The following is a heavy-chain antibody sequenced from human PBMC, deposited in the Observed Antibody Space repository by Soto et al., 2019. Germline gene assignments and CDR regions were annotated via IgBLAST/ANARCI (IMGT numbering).Heavy chain of an antibody. Sequence: EVQLVESGGGLVQPGGSLRLSCAASGFTFSSYWMHWVCQAPGKGLVWVSRINSDGSSTSYADSVKGRFTISRDNAKNTLYLQMNSLRAEDTAVYYCARDRGWFGEVPFDYWGQGTLVTVSS. V-gene: IGHV3-74*01. D-gene: IGHD3-10*01. J-gene: IGHJ4*02. CDR2: INSDGSST. CDR3: ARDRGWFGEVPFDY. CDR1: GFTFSSYW.